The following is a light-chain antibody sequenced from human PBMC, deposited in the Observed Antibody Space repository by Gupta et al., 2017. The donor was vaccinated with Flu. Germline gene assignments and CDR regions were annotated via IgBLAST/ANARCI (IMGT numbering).Light chain of an antibody. Sequence: DIQMTQSPSSLSASVGDRVTITCQASQDVRSDLNWYQQKPGKAPKLLIYDASKLESGVPSRFSGSGSGTXFTFTIXSRQPEDVATYYCQHDYNFKVTFGXGTKVDIK. V-gene: IGKV1-33*01. CDR3: QHDYNFKVT. CDR2: DAS. J-gene: IGKJ3*01. CDR1: QDVRSD.